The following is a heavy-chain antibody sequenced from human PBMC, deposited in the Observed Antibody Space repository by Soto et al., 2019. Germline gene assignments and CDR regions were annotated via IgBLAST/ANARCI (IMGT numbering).Heavy chain of an antibody. CDR1: GFTFSSYA. CDR3: AKTPLGVTSDDTIRLYYFDY. Sequence: GGSLRLSCAASGFTFSSYAMSWVRQAPGKGLEWVSAISGSGGSTYYADSVKGRFTISRDNSKNTLYLQMNSLRAEDTAVYYCAKTPLGVTSDDTIRLYYFDYWGQGTLVTVSS. CDR2: ISGSGGST. V-gene: IGHV3-23*01. D-gene: IGHD2-2*01. J-gene: IGHJ4*02.